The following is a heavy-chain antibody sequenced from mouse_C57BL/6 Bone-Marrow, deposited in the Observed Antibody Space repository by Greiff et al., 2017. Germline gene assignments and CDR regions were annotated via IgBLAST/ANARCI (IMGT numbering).Heavy chain of an antibody. D-gene: IGHD2-2*01. V-gene: IGHV1-59*01. J-gene: IGHJ3*01. Sequence: VQLQQPGAELVRPGTSVKLSCKASGYTFTSYWMHWVKQRPGQGLEWIGVIDPSDSYTNYNQKFKGKATLTVDTSSSTAYMQLSSLTSEDSAVYYCARDYGDDAGFAYWGQGTLVTVSA. CDR2: IDPSDSYT. CDR1: GYTFTSYW. CDR3: ARDYGDDAGFAY.